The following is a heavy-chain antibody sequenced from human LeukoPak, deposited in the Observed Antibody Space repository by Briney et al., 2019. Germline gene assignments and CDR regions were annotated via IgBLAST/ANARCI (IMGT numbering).Heavy chain of an antibody. Sequence: SQTLSLTCAVSGGSISSGDYSWNWIRQSPRKGLEWIGYIYHTGNTFYNPSLNRRVTISVDRSKNQFSLKLTPVTAADTAIYYCARGFFLRKSPGSWFDPWGQGTLVTVPS. V-gene: IGHV4-30-2*06. CDR2: IYHTGNT. CDR3: ARGFFLRKSPGSWFDP. CDR1: GGSISSGDYS. J-gene: IGHJ5*02. D-gene: IGHD3-10*01.